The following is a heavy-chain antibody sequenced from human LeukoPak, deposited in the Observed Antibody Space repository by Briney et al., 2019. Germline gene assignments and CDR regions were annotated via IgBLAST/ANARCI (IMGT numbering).Heavy chain of an antibody. Sequence: SETLSLTCTVSGGSISSGSYYWSWIRQPAGKGLEWIGRIYTSGSTNYNPSLKSRVTISVDPSKNQFSLKLSSVSGADTAVYYCARDKRYYDSSGYLGVSGYFDYWGQGTLVTVSS. J-gene: IGHJ4*02. V-gene: IGHV4-61*02. CDR1: GGSISSGSYY. D-gene: IGHD3-22*01. CDR3: ARDKRYYDSSGYLGVSGYFDY. CDR2: IYTSGST.